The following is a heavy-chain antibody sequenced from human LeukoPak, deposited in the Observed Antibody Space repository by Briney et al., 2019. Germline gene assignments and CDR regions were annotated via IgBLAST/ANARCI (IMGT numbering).Heavy chain of an antibody. CDR3: AKLPGPMNPRALDI. Sequence: PGRSLRLSCAASGFTFSSYGMHWVRQAPGKGLEWVAVISSDGSNKYYADSVKGRFTISRDNSKNTLYLQMNSLRAEDTAVYYCAKLPGPMNPRALDIWGQGTMVTVSS. D-gene: IGHD7-27*01. V-gene: IGHV3-30*18. J-gene: IGHJ3*02. CDR2: ISSDGSNK. CDR1: GFTFSSYG.